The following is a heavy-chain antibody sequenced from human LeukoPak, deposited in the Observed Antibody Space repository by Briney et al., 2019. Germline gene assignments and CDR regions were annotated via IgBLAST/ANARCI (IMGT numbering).Heavy chain of an antibody. D-gene: IGHD4-17*01. V-gene: IGHV5-51*01. CDR1: GYSFPTFW. CDR2: IYPDDSNT. CDR3: ARHRDPYGDYVRDI. Sequence: GESLKISCKASGYSFPTFWIAWVRQMPGKGLEWMGIIYPDDSNTRYSPSFQGQVTFSADKSISTAYLQWSSLKASDTAMYYCARHRDPYGDYVRDIWGQGTMVTVSS. J-gene: IGHJ3*02.